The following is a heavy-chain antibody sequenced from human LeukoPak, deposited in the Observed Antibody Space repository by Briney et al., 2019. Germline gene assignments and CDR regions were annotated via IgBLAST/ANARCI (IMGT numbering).Heavy chain of an antibody. D-gene: IGHD4-17*01. Sequence: GESLKISWKGSGYSFTSYWIVWVRQTPGKGLEWMGIIYPGDSDTRYSPSFQGQVTISADKSISTAYLQWSSLKASDTAMYYCARRQTPDYGDPWGAFDIWGQGTMVTVSS. V-gene: IGHV5-51*01. CDR1: GYSFTSYW. CDR2: IYPGDSDT. J-gene: IGHJ3*02. CDR3: ARRQTPDYGDPWGAFDI.